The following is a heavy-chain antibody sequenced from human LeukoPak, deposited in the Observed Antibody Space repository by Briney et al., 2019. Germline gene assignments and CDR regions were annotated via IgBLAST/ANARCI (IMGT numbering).Heavy chain of an antibody. CDR3: ARGAPTTRIGAGRFDY. CDR1: GYSLTNYY. Sequence: ASVKVSCKAFGYSLTNYYVHWVRQAPGQGLEWMGEINPSGGSTSCAQKFQGRITVTRDAYTNTVYMDLSSLRSEDTATYYCARGAPTTRIGAGRFDYWGQGSLLTVAS. V-gene: IGHV1-46*01. D-gene: IGHD5-12*01. CDR2: INPSGGST. J-gene: IGHJ4*02.